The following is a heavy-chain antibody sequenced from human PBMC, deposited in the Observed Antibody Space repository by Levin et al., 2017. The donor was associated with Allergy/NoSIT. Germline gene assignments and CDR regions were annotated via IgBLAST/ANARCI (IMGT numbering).Heavy chain of an antibody. D-gene: IGHD3-9*01. CDR3: ARVLYYDILTGQYYYYGMDG. Sequence: SETLSLTCTVSGGSISSGGYYWSWIRQHPGKGLEWIGYIYYSGSTYYNPSLKSRVTISVDTSKNQFSLKLSSVTAADTAVYYCARVLYYDILTGQYYYYGMDGWGQGTTVTVSS. CDR1: GGSISSGGYY. J-gene: IGHJ6*02. CDR2: IYYSGST. V-gene: IGHV4-31*03.